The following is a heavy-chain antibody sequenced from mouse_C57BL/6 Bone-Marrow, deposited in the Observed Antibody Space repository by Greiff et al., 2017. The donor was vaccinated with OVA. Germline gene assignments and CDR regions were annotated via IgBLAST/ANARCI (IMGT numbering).Heavy chain of an antibody. CDR1: GFSLSTFGMG. J-gene: IGHJ2*01. CDR3: ARMGQLRLRPHFDY. D-gene: IGHD3-2*02. Sequence: ESGPGILQPSQTLSLTCSFSGFSLSTFGMGVGWIRQPSGKGLEWLAHIWWDDDKYYNPALKSRLTISKDTSKNQVFLKIANVDTADTATYYCARMGQLRLRPHFDYWGQGTTLTVSS. CDR2: IWWDDDK. V-gene: IGHV8-8*01.